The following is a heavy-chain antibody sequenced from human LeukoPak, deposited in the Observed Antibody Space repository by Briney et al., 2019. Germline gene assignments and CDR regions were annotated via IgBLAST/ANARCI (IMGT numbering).Heavy chain of an antibody. Sequence: PGGSLRLSCAASGFTVSSNYMSWVRQAPRKGLEWVSVIYSGGSTYYADPVKGRFTISRDNSKNTLYLQMNSLRAEDTAVYYCALSRGYSSGGAFDIWGQGTMVTVSS. CDR1: GFTVSSNY. D-gene: IGHD5-18*01. CDR2: IYSGGST. CDR3: ALSRGYSSGGAFDI. J-gene: IGHJ3*02. V-gene: IGHV3-53*01.